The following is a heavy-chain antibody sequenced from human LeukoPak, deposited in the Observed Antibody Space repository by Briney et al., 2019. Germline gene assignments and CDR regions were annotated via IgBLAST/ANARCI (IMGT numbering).Heavy chain of an antibody. CDR1: GFTFSSYG. CDR2: IRYDGSNK. J-gene: IGHJ4*02. V-gene: IGHV3-30*02. CDR3: AREGYYGSVSDY. D-gene: IGHD3-10*01. Sequence: GGSLRLSCAASGFTFSSYGMHWVRQAPGKGLEWVAFIRYDGSNKYYADSVKGRFTISRDNSKNTLYLQMNSLRAEDTAVYYCAREGYYGSVSDYWGQGTLVTVSS.